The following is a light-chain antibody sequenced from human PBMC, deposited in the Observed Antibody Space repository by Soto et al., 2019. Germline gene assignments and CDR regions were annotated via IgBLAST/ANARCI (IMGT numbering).Light chain of an antibody. Sequence: EIVMTQSPAPLSVSPGERATLSCRASQSVSSNLAWYQQKPGQAPRLLISGASTRATGIPARFSGSGSGTEFTLTISSLQSEDFAVYYCQQYNNWPWGTFGQGTKVEIK. CDR2: GAS. CDR1: QSVSSN. V-gene: IGKV3-15*01. J-gene: IGKJ1*01. CDR3: QQYNNWPWGT.